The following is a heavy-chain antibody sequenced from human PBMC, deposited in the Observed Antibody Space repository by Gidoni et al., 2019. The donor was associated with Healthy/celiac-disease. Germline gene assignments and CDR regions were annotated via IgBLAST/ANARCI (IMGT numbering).Heavy chain of an antibody. Sequence: QVQLQESGPGLVKPSETLSLTRTVSGGSISRYYWSWIRQPPGKGLEGIGYIDNRGSTNYNPSLKSRVTIAVDTSKNQFSRKLSSVTAADTAVYYCARRPAPYGETWYYGMDVWGQGTTVTVSS. J-gene: IGHJ6*02. V-gene: IGHV4-59*08. CDR2: IDNRGST. CDR1: GGSISRYY. D-gene: IGHD4-17*01. CDR3: ARRPAPYGETWYYGMDV.